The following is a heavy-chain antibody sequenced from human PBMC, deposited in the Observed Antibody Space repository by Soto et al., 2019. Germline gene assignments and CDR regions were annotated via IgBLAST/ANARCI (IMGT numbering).Heavy chain of an antibody. Sequence: PSETLSLTCTVSGGSISSYYWTWIRQPPGKGLEWIGYIYYSGSTNYNPSLKSRVTISVDTSKNQFSLKLSSVTAADSAVYYCARWVGYSGRYRFDYWGQGTLVTVSS. CDR3: ARWVGYSGRYRFDY. CDR2: IYYSGST. V-gene: IGHV4-59*01. D-gene: IGHD1-26*01. CDR1: GGSISSYY. J-gene: IGHJ4*02.